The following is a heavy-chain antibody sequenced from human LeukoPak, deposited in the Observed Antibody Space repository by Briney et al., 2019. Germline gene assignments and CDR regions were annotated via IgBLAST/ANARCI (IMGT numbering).Heavy chain of an antibody. V-gene: IGHV3-11*01. D-gene: IGHD2-2*01. CDR1: GFTFSDYY. Sequence: PGGSLRLSCAASGFTFSDYYMSWIRQAPGKGLEWVSYISSSGSTIYYADSVKGRFTISRDNAKNSLYLQMNSLRAEDTAVYYCARVPLGYCSSTSCYAGLSDYWGREPWSPSPQ. CDR2: ISSSGSTI. CDR3: ARVPLGYCSSTSCYAGLSDY. J-gene: IGHJ4*02.